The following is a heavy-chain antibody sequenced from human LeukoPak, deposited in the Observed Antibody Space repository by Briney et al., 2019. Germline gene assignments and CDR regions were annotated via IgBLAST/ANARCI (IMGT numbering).Heavy chain of an antibody. Sequence: GGSLRLSCAAYGFTFSNACMSWVRQAPGKGLVWVSRINSDGSSTSYADSVKGRFTISRDNAENTLYLQMNSLRAEDTAVYYCAKEAEAVAGPLDYWGQGTLVTVSS. CDR1: GFTFSNAC. J-gene: IGHJ4*02. CDR2: INSDGSST. CDR3: AKEAEAVAGPLDY. V-gene: IGHV3-74*01. D-gene: IGHD6-19*01.